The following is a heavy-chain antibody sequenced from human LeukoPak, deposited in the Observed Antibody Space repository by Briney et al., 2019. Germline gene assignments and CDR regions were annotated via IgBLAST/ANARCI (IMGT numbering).Heavy chain of an antibody. CDR2: INWNGGST. CDR1: GFTFDDYG. J-gene: IGHJ4*02. CDR3: ARGRIAVAGTDRYYFDY. D-gene: IGHD6-19*01. V-gene: IGHV3-20*04. Sequence: GGSLRLSCAASGFTFDDYGMSWVRQAPGKGLEWVSGINWNGGSTGYADSVKGRFTIPRDNAKNSLYLQMNSLRAEDTALYYCARGRIAVAGTDRYYFDYWGQGTLVTVSS.